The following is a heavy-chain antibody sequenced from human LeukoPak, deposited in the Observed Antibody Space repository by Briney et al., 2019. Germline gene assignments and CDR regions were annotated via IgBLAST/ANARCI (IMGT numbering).Heavy chain of an antibody. CDR2: IIPIFGTA. J-gene: IGHJ4*02. CDR3: ASRSGSYSIDY. Sequence: SVKVSCKASGGTFSSYATSWVRQAPGQGLEWMGGIIPIFGTANYAQKFQGRVTITADKSTSTAYMEPSSLRSEDTAVYYCASRSGSYSIDYWGQGTLVTVSS. CDR1: GGTFSSYA. D-gene: IGHD3-10*01. V-gene: IGHV1-69*06.